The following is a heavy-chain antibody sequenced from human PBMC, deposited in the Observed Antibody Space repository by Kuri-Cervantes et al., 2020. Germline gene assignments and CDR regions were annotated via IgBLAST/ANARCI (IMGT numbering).Heavy chain of an antibody. Sequence: GGSLRLSCAASGFTFSSYSMNWVRQAPGKGLEWVSSISSSSSYIYYADSVKGRFTISRDNAKNSLYLQMNSLRAEDTAVYYCARAHIVVVTHDAFDIWGQGTMVTVSS. CDR1: GFTFSSYS. CDR3: ARAHIVVVTHDAFDI. J-gene: IGHJ3*02. D-gene: IGHD2-21*02. CDR2: ISSSSSYI. V-gene: IGHV3-21*01.